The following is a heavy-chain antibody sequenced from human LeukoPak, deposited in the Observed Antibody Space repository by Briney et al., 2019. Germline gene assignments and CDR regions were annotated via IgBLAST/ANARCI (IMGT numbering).Heavy chain of an antibody. V-gene: IGHV4-38-2*02. CDR3: ARDATMMGNYFNY. CDR1: GFTFSSYS. J-gene: IGHJ4*02. Sequence: QAGGSLRLSCAASGFTFSSYSINWVRQAPGKGLEWIGSIYHSGSTYYNPSLKSRVTISVDTSKNQFSLKLSSVTAADTAVYYCARDATMMGNYFNYWGQGTLVTVSS. CDR2: IYHSGST. D-gene: IGHD5-12*01.